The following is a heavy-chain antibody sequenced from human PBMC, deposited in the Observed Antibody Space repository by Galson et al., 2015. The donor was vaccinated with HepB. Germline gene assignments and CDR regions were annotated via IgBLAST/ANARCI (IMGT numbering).Heavy chain of an antibody. D-gene: IGHD3-10*01. CDR3: ARVGRGVRGVISPLGY. J-gene: IGHJ4*02. CDR1: GFTFSSYG. V-gene: IGHV3-33*01. CDR2: IWYDGSNK. Sequence: SLRLSCAASGFTFSSYGMHWVRQAPGKGLEWVAVIWYDGSNKYYADSVKGRFTISRDNSKNTLYLQMNSLRAEDTAVYYCARVGRGVRGVISPLGYWGQGTLVTVSS.